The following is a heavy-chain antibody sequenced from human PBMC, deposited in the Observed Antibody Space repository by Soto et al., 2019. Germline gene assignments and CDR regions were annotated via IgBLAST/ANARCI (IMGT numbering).Heavy chain of an antibody. D-gene: IGHD1-1*01. Sequence: QVQLQESGPGLVKPSQTLSLTCTVSGGSISSGGHYWSWIRQHPGKGLEWIGYIYYSGSTYYNPSLKSRVTISVDTSKNQFSLKLSSVTAADTAVYYCARSRLKAAPVPADYWGQGTLVTVSS. J-gene: IGHJ4*02. CDR1: GGSISSGGHY. CDR2: IYYSGST. CDR3: ARSRLKAAPVPADY. V-gene: IGHV4-31*03.